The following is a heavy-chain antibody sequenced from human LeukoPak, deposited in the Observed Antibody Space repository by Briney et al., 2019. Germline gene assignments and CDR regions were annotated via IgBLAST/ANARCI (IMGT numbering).Heavy chain of an antibody. CDR1: GFTFTSYA. J-gene: IGHJ4*02. Sequence: GGSLRLSCAASGFTFTSYAMSWVRQAPGKGLEWVSAISGSGGSTYYADSVKGRFTISRDNSKNTLYLQMNSLRAEDTAVYYCAKSPEYSSSSFLDYWGQGTLVTVSS. CDR3: AKSPEYSSSSFLDY. V-gene: IGHV3-23*01. CDR2: ISGSGGST. D-gene: IGHD6-6*01.